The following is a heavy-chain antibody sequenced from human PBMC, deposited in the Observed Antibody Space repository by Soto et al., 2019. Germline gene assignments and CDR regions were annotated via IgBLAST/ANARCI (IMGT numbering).Heavy chain of an antibody. CDR1: GYTLTELS. V-gene: IGHV1-24*01. Sequence: ASVKVSCKVSGYTLTELSMHWVRQAPGKGLEWVGGFDPEDGETIYAQKFQGRVTMTEDTSTDTAYMELSSLRSEDTAVYYCATVRGRYYYDSSGYYLPYWGQGTLVTVSS. CDR3: ATVRGRYYYDSSGYYLPY. J-gene: IGHJ4*02. CDR2: FDPEDGET. D-gene: IGHD3-22*01.